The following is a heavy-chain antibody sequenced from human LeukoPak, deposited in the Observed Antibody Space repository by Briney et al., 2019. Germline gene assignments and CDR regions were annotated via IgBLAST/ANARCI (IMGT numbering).Heavy chain of an antibody. V-gene: IGHV4-59*01. CDR1: GGSISSYY. CDR2: IYYSGST. J-gene: IGHJ4*02. CDR3: ASGYYDSSGYDH. D-gene: IGHD3-22*01. Sequence: SETLSLTCTVSGGSISSYYWSWIRQPPGKGLEWIGYIYYSGSTNYNPSLKSRVTISVDTSKNQFSLKLSSVTAADTAVYYCASGYYDSSGYDHWGQGTLVTVSS.